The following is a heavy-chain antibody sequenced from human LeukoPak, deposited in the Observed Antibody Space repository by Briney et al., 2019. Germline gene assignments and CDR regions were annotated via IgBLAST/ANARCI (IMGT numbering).Heavy chain of an antibody. CDR3: ASYDSSGYPPRY. V-gene: IGHV4-34*01. J-gene: IGHJ4*02. D-gene: IGHD3-22*01. CDR2: INHSGST. Sequence: PSETLSLTCAVYGGSFSGYYWSWIRQPPGKGLEWNGEINHSGSTNYNPSLKSRVTISVDTSKNQFSLKLSSVTAADTAVYYCASYDSSGYPPRYWGQGTLVTVSS. CDR1: GGSFSGYY.